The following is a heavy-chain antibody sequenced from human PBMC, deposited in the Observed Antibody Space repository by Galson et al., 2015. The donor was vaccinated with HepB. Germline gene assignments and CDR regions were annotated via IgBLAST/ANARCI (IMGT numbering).Heavy chain of an antibody. D-gene: IGHD4-17*01. CDR3: AREGDGDLHYFDY. J-gene: IGHJ4*02. CDR2: IWHDGSKE. CDR1: EFMFSNYG. V-gene: IGHV3-33*01. Sequence: SLRLSCAASEFMFSNYGMHWVRQAPGRGLEWVASIWHDGSKEMYGDSVKGRFTISRDNSKNTLYLQMNCPGVEDTAIYYCAREGDGDLHYFDYWGQGTLVIVSS.